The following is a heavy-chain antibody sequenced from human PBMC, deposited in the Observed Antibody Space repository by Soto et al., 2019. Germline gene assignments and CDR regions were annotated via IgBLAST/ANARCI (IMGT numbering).Heavy chain of an antibody. Sequence: PSETLSLTCTVSGGSISSSSYYWGWIRQPPGKGLEWIGYIYYSGSTYYNPSLKSRVTISVDTSKNQFSLKLSSVTAADTAVYYCARTLGYCSGGSCFGYFDYWGQGTLVTVSS. J-gene: IGHJ4*02. V-gene: IGHV4-31*03. CDR3: ARTLGYCSGGSCFGYFDY. D-gene: IGHD2-15*01. CDR1: GGSISSSSYY. CDR2: IYYSGST.